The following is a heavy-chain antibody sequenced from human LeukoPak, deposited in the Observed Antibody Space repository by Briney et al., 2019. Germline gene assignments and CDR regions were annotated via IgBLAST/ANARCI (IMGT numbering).Heavy chain of an antibody. D-gene: IGHD2-21*02. CDR3: ASTYCGGDCYSVGYYYYGMDV. CDR1: GSTFSSYA. V-gene: IGHV3-30*04. CDR2: ISYDGSNK. Sequence: GGSLRLSCAASGSTFSSYAMHWVRQAPGKGLEWVAVISYDGSNKYYADSVKGRFTISRDNAKNTLYLQMNSLRAEDTAVYYCASTYCGGDCYSVGYYYYGMDVWGQGTTVTVSS. J-gene: IGHJ6*02.